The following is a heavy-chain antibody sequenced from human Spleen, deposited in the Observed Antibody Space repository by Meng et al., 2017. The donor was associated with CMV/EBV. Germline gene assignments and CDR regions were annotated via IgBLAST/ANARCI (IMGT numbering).Heavy chain of an antibody. CDR3: ARAGATVSTSNNWFDP. Sequence: SGFTFSSYAMSWVRQAPGKGLEWVSAISGSGGSTYYADSVKGRFTISRDNSKNTLYLQMNSLRAEDSAVYYCARAGATVSTSNNWFDPWGQGTLVTVSS. V-gene: IGHV3-23*01. CDR2: ISGSGGST. J-gene: IGHJ5*02. D-gene: IGHD4-11*01. CDR1: GFTFSSYA.